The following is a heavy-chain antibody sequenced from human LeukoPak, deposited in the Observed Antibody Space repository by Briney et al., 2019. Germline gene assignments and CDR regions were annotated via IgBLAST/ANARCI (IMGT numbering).Heavy chain of an antibody. CDR3: ARDLGNGDYFDY. CDR1: GFTFSRYN. V-gene: IGHV3-48*01. Sequence: QTGGSLRLPCAASGFTFSRYNMNWVRQAPGKGLEWVSYISSSGSTINYADSVKGRFTISRDNAKNSLYLQMNSLTAEDTAVYYCARDLGNGDYFDYWGQGTLVTVSS. J-gene: IGHJ4*02. D-gene: IGHD2-8*01. CDR2: ISSSGSTI.